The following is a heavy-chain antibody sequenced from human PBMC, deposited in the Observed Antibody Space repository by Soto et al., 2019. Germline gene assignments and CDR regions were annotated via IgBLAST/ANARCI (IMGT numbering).Heavy chain of an antibody. CDR3: AKSAPTTGFDP. V-gene: IGHV3-33*06. CDR2: IWYDGSNK. D-gene: IGHD1-1*01. J-gene: IGHJ5*02. Sequence: QVQLVESGGGVVQPGRSLRLSCAASGFTFSSYGMHWVRQAPGKGLEWVAVIWYDGSNKYYADSVKGRFTISRDNSKNTLYLQMNSLRAEDTAVYYCAKSAPTTGFDPWGQGTLVTVSS. CDR1: GFTFSSYG.